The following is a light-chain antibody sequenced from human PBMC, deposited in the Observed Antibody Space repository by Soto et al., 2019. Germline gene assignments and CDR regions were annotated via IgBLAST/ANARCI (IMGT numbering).Light chain of an antibody. CDR1: SSNIGAGYD. V-gene: IGLV1-40*01. J-gene: IGLJ2*01. CDR2: GNS. CDR3: QSYDSSLSGSNVV. Sequence: QSVPTQPPSVSGAPGQRVTISCTGSSSNIGAGYDVHWYQQLPGTAPKLLIYGNSNRPSGVPDRFSGSKSGTSASLAITGLQAEDEDDYYCQSYDSSLSGSNVVFGGGTKLTVL.